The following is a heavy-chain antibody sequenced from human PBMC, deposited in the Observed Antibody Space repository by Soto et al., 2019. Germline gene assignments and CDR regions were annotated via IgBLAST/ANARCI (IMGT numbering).Heavy chain of an antibody. CDR3: AREETHDDSNHFDY. CDR2: ISSSSSTI. D-gene: IGHD4-4*01. J-gene: IGHJ4*02. CDR1: GFTFSSYS. V-gene: IGHV3-48*02. Sequence: EVQLVESGGGLVQPGGSLRLSCAASGFTFSSYSMNWVRQAPGKGLEWVSYISSSSSTIYYADSVKGRFTISRDNAKNSLYLQMNSLRDEDTAVYYCAREETHDDSNHFDYWGQGTLVTVSS.